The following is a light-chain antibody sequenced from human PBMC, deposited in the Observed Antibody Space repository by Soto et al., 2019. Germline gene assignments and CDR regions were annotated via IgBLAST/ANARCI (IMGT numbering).Light chain of an antibody. J-gene: IGKJ5*01. CDR1: QSLVHSDGIAY. CDR3: MQGTHWPIT. Sequence: DIVMTQSPLSLPVTPGEPASISCRSNQSLVHSDGIAYFSWFQQRPGRSPRRLIYKVSNRDSGVPARFSGSGSGTDFALKISRVEAEDVGVYYCMQGTHWPITIGQGTRLEIK. V-gene: IGKV2-30*02. CDR2: KVS.